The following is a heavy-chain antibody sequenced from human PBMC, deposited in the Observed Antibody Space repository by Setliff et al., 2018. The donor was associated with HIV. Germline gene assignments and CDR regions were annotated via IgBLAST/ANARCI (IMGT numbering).Heavy chain of an antibody. CDR1: SFTGYY. CDR2: INHSGTT. V-gene: IGHV4-34*01. CDR3: ARGVVVVPAARDYYYYLDV. J-gene: IGHJ6*03. Sequence: SFTGYYWTWIRQPPGKGLEWIGGINHSGTTNHNPSLKSRVIISVDMSKNQFSLKVNSVTAADTAVYYCARGVVVVPAARDYYYYLDVWGKGTTVTVSS. D-gene: IGHD2-2*01.